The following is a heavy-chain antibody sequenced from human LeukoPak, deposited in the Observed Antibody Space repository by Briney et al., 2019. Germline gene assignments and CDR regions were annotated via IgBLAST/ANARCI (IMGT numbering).Heavy chain of an antibody. CDR2: ISGSGTIT. D-gene: IGHD6-19*01. J-gene: IGHJ6*03. V-gene: IGHV3-23*01. CDR1: GFTFSSYG. Sequence: PGGSLRLPCAASGFTFSSYGMSWVRQAPGKGLEWVSGISGSGTITYYADSVKGRFTISRDNSKNALFLQMNSLRAEDTAVYYCARLGSSGWYFHYYYYMDVWGKGTTVTISS. CDR3: ARLGSSGWYFHYYYYMDV.